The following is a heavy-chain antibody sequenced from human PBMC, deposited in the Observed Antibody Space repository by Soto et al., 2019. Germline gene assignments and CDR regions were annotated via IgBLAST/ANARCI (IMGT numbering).Heavy chain of an antibody. CDR3: TRHPRIAGLYGMDV. Sequence: PVGSLRLSCAASGFTFSGSAMHWVRQASGKGLEWVGRIRSKANSYATAYAASVKGRFTISRDDSKNTAYLQMNSLKTEDTAVYYCTRHPRIAGLYGMDVWGQGTTVTVSS. D-gene: IGHD6-13*01. CDR1: GFTFSGSA. V-gene: IGHV3-73*01. J-gene: IGHJ6*02. CDR2: IRSKANSYAT.